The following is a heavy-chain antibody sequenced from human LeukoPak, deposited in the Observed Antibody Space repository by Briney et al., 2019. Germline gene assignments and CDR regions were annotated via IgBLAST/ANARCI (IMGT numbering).Heavy chain of an antibody. CDR3: AREGGDSSSWFSNYYYYGMDV. V-gene: IGHV3-48*02. CDR1: GFIVSSNY. CDR2: ISSSSSTI. J-gene: IGHJ6*02. Sequence: GGSLRLSCAASGFIVSSNYMSWVRQAPGKGLEWVSYISSSSSTIYYADSVKGRFTISRDNAKNSLYLQMNSLRDEDTAVYYCAREGGDSSSWFSNYYYYGMDVWGQGTTVTVSS. D-gene: IGHD6-13*01.